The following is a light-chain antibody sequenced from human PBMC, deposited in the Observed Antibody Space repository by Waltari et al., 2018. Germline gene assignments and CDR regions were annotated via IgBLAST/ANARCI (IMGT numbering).Light chain of an antibody. CDR3: GTWDGSLSVGV. CDR1: TSNIGDNY. J-gene: IGLJ2*01. CDR2: DGY. V-gene: IGLV1-51*01. Sequence: QAVLTQPPSVSAAPGQTVTISCSGTTSNIGDNYVSWYQQFPGTAPKLHIYDGYSRPSWIPYRFSGSKSGTSATLTITGLQTGDEADYYCGTWDGSLSVGVFGGGTKLTVL.